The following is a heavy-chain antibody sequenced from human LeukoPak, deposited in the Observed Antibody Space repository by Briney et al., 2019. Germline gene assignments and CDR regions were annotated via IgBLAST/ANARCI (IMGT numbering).Heavy chain of an antibody. CDR2: ISGDGAAT. J-gene: IGHJ4*02. CDR1: GFTFSSFA. D-gene: IGHD4-17*01. Sequence: PGGSLRLSCAASGFTFSSFAFNWVRQAPGKGLDWVAAISGDGAATLSADSVKGRFTISRDNSKNTLYLQMNSLRAEDTAVYYCVRGDYGDYTLFDYWGQGTLVTVSS. V-gene: IGHV3-23*01. CDR3: VRGDYGDYTLFDY.